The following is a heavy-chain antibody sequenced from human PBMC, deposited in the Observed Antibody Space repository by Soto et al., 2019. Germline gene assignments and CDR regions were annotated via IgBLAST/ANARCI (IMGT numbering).Heavy chain of an antibody. J-gene: IGHJ6*03. V-gene: IGHV1-18*01. D-gene: IGHD2-8*02. CDR2: ISAFNGNT. CDR3: ARDRGVVPPLVGNTHYYYYVDV. CDR1: GYSFTNYG. Sequence: QDQLVQSGAEVKKPGASVTVSCKTSGYSFTNYGVTWVRQAPGQGLEWMGWISAFNGNTHYAQNLQGRVTMTTDASTSTAYRNLRSMRADDTAVYYCARDRGVVPPLVGNTHYYYYVDVWGKGTTVTAS.